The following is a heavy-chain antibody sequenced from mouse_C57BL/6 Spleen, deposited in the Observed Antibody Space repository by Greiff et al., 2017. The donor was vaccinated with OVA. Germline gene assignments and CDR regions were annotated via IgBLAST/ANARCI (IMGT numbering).Heavy chain of an antibody. CDR3: AISPTGKGPLLDY. D-gene: IGHD4-1*02. CDR2: IHPSDSDT. V-gene: IGHV1-74*01. Sequence: VQLQQPGAELVKPGASVKVSCKASGYTFTSYWMHWVKQRPGQGLEWIGRIHPSDSDTNYNQKFKGKATLTVDKSSSTAYMQLSSLTSEDSAVDYCAISPTGKGPLLDYWGQGTTLTVAS. J-gene: IGHJ2*01. CDR1: GYTFTSYW.